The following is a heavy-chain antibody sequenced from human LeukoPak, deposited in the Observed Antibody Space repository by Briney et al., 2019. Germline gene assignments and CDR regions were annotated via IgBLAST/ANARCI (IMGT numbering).Heavy chain of an antibody. V-gene: IGHV3-53*01. CDR2: IYSGGST. J-gene: IGHJ4*02. CDR3: ARGKTSGYYFDY. CDR1: GFTVSSNY. Sequence: GRSLRLSCAASGFTVSSNYMSWVRQAPGKGLEWVSVIYSGGSTYYADSVKGRFTISRDNSKNTLYLQMNSLRAEDTAVYYCARGKTSGYYFDYWGQGTLVTVSS. D-gene: IGHD3-22*01.